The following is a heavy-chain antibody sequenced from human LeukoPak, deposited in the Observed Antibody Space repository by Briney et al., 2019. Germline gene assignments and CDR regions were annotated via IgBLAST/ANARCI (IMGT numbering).Heavy chain of an antibody. CDR2: ISYDGSNK. Sequence: PGGSLRLSCAASGFTFSSYAMHWVRQAPGKGLEWVAVISYDGSNKYYADSVKGRFTVSRDNSKNTLYLQMNSLRGDDTAVYYCAKEGPDYAVAAGLEYWGQGTLVTVSS. J-gene: IGHJ4*02. V-gene: IGHV3-30*04. CDR1: GFTFSSYA. CDR3: AKEGPDYAVAAGLEY. D-gene: IGHD6-13*01.